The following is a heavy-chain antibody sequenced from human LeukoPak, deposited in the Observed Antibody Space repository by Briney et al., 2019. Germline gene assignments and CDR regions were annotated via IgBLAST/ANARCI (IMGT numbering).Heavy chain of an antibody. V-gene: IGHV2-5*02. CDR3: AHRRFSWTGTTGGEFDY. J-gene: IGHJ4*02. D-gene: IGHD1-1*01. CDR2: IYWDDDN. CDR1: GFSLSTSGVG. Sequence: SGPTLVKPTQTLTLTCTFSGFSLSTSGVGVGWIRQPPGKALEWLALIYWDDDNRYSPSLKSRLTITKDTSKTQVVLTITNMDPVDTATYYCAHRRFSWTGTTGGEFDYWGQGTLVTVSS.